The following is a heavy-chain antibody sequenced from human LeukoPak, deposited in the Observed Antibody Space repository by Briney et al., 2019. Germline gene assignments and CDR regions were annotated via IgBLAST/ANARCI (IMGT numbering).Heavy chain of an antibody. CDR2: IDPSDSYN. CDR3: AREAVAGTFDY. Sequence: GESLKISCKGSGYNFTNYWISWVRQMPGKGLEWMGTIDPSDSYNNYSPSFQGHVTISADKSISTAYLQWSSLKASDTAMYYCAREAVAGTFDYWGQGTLVTVSS. CDR1: GYNFTNYW. D-gene: IGHD6-19*01. J-gene: IGHJ4*02. V-gene: IGHV5-10-1*01.